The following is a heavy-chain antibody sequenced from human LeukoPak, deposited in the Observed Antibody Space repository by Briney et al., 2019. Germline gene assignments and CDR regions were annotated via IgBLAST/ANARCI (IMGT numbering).Heavy chain of an antibody. D-gene: IGHD5-24*01. CDR1: GVSISSSNSY. CDR3: ARLTIQRFDP. V-gene: IGHV4-39*07. Sequence: PSETLSLTCTVSGVSISSSNSYWGWIRQPPGKGLEWIGSIYYTGNTYYNPSLKSRVTISVDTSKNQFSLKLSSVTAADTAVYYCARLTIQRFDPWGQGTLVTVSS. CDR2: IYYTGNT. J-gene: IGHJ5*02.